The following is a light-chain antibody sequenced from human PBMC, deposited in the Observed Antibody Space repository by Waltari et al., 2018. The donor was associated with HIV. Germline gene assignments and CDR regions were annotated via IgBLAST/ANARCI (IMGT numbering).Light chain of an antibody. CDR1: QSVSRDY. CDR3: QQHPIT. J-gene: IGKJ5*01. V-gene: IGKV3-20*01. CDR2: GVP. Sequence: DIVFTPSTRTLSLSPGDRATLSCRASQSVSRDYLAWYQQKPGQAPRLLIYGVPSRATGIPDRFSGSGSGTEFTLTISRLEPEDFAVYYCQQHPITFGQGTRLEIK.